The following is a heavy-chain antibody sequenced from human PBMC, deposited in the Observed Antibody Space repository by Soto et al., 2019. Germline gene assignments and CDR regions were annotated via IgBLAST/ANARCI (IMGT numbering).Heavy chain of an antibody. CDR1: GFTFSSYA. CDR3: AKASYYYDSSGDYGY. D-gene: IGHD3-22*01. Sequence: PGGSLRLSCAASGFTFSSYAMSWVRQAPGKGLEWVSAISGSGGSTYYADSVKGRFTISRDNSKNTLYLQMNSLRAEDTAVYYCAKASYYYDSSGDYGYWGQGTLVTVSS. J-gene: IGHJ4*02. V-gene: IGHV3-23*01. CDR2: ISGSGGST.